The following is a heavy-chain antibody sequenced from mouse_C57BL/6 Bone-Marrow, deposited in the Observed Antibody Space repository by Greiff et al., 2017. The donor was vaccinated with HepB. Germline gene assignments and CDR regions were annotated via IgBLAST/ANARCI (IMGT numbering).Heavy chain of an antibody. V-gene: IGHV1-55*01. CDR1: GYTFTSYW. CDR3: AGRVPFAY. CDR2: IYPGSGST. J-gene: IGHJ3*01. Sequence: QVQLQQPGAELVKPGASVKMSCKASGYTFTSYWLTWVKQRHGQGLEWIGDIYPGSGSTNYNEKFKSKATLTVDTSTSTAYMQFSSLTSEDSAVYYCAGRVPFAYWGQGTLVTVSA.